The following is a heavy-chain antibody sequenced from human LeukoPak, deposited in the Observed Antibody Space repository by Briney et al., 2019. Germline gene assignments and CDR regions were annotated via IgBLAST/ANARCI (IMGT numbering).Heavy chain of an antibody. CDR1: AFTFSSYT. CDR2: ILHDGSDI. V-gene: IGHV3-30*04. CDR3: ATDKSYGDANDF. D-gene: IGHD4-17*01. Sequence: GGSLRLSCAASAFTFSSYTMHWVRQAPGKGLEWVAVILHDGSDIYYADSVKGRFTISRDNAKNSLYLQVNSLRAEDTAVYYCATDKSYGDANDFWGQGTLVTVSS. J-gene: IGHJ4*02.